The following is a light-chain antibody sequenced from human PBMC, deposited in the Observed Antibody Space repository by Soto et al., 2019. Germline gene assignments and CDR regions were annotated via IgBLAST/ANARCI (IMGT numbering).Light chain of an antibody. CDR2: EVT. V-gene: IGLV2-14*01. CDR1: NSDVGGYNY. Sequence: QSVLTQPASVSGSPGQSITISCTGTNSDVGGYNYVSWYQQHPGKAPKVIVYEVTNRPSGVPDRFSGSRSATSASLTITGLQAEDEADYYCQSYDRSLSGSFFGTGTKVTVL. J-gene: IGLJ1*01. CDR3: QSYDRSLSGSF.